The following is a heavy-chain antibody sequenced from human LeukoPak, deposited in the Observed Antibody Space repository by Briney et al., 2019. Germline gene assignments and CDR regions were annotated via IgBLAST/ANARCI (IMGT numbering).Heavy chain of an antibody. CDR2: ISSSSTTI. CDR3: ARDPGAYSSSPIDY. CDR1: GFTFSSYS. V-gene: IGHV3-48*01. J-gene: IGHJ4*02. D-gene: IGHD6-6*01. Sequence: TGGSLRLSCAASGFTFSSYSMNWVRQAPGKGLEWVSYISSSSTTIYYADSVKGRFTISRDNAKNSLYLRMNSLRAEDTAVYYCARDPGAYSSSPIDYWGQGTLVTVSS.